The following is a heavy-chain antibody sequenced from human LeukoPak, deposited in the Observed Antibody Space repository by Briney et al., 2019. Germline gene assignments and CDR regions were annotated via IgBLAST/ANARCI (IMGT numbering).Heavy chain of an antibody. D-gene: IGHD3-10*01. V-gene: IGHV3-30*18. CDR1: GFTFSSYG. J-gene: IGHJ5*02. CDR2: ISHDGSNK. Sequence: PGRSLRLSCAASGFTFSSYGMHWVRQAPGKGLEWVAVISHDGSNKYYADSVKGRFTISRDNFKNTLYLQMNSLRAEDTAVYYCAKDRGYYAPENWFDPWGQGTLVTVSS. CDR3: AKDRGYYAPENWFDP.